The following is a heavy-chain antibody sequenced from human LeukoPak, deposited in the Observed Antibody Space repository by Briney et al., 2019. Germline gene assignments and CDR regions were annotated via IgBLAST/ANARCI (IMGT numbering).Heavy chain of an antibody. J-gene: IGHJ4*02. D-gene: IGHD1-14*01. CDR3: ARGTGWLNDY. CDR2: IYYSGST. CDR1: GGSISSYY. Sequence: SETLSLTCTDSGGSISSYYWSWIRQPPGKGLEWIGYIYYSGSTNYNPSLKSRVTISVDTSKNQFSLKLSSVTAADTAVYYCARGTGWLNDYWGQGTLVTVSS. V-gene: IGHV4-59*01.